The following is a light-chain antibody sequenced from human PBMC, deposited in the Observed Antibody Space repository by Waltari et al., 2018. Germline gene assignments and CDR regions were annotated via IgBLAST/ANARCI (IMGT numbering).Light chain of an antibody. V-gene: IGKV1-5*03. Sequence: DIQMTQSPSTLSASVGDRVTITCRASENVSKWVAWYQQKPGKAPKLLVYKASTLRSGVPSRFSGSGSGTEFSLTISSLQPDDFATYYCQQSYTYSYTFGQGTKLEIK. CDR3: QQSYTYSYT. J-gene: IGKJ2*01. CDR2: KAS. CDR1: ENVSKW.